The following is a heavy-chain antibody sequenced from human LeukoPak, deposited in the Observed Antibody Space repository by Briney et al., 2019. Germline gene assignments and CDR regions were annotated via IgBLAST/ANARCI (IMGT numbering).Heavy chain of an antibody. J-gene: IGHJ4*02. CDR3: ARGRYYYDSSSFGY. Sequence: GASVKVSCKASGYTFTSYGISWVRQAPAQGLERMGWISAYNGNTNYAQKLQSRVTMTTDTSTSTAYMELRSLRSDDTAVYYCARGRYYYDSSSFGYWGQGTLVTVST. CDR1: GYTFTSYG. CDR2: ISAYNGNT. D-gene: IGHD3-22*01. V-gene: IGHV1-18*01.